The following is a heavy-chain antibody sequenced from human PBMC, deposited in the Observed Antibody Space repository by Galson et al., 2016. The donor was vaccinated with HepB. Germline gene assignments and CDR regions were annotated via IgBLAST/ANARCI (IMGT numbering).Heavy chain of an antibody. J-gene: IGHJ4*02. CDR2: IIPFFGTV. D-gene: IGHD6-19*01. CDR1: GGTFSTYA. Sequence: SVKVSCKASGGTFSTYAFSWVRQAPGQGLEWMGGIIPFFGTVNYAQKFQDRVTITADKSTNTAYLELSSLRSEDTAVYYCESPSGIGVAGSHYFFDYWGQGTLVTVSS. CDR3: ESPSGIGVAGSHYFFDY. V-gene: IGHV1-69*06.